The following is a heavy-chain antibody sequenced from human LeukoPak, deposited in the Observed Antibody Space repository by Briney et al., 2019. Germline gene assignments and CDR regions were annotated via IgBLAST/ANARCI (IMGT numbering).Heavy chain of an antibody. Sequence: GGSLGLSCAASGFTVSSNYMSWVRQAPGKGLEWVSVIYSGGSTYYADSVKGRFTISRDNSKNTLYLQMNSLRAEDTAVYYCARDMRYYYYGMDVWGQGTTVTVSS. V-gene: IGHV3-53*01. J-gene: IGHJ6*02. CDR1: GFTVSSNY. CDR2: IYSGGST. D-gene: IGHD3-16*01. CDR3: ARDMRYYYYGMDV.